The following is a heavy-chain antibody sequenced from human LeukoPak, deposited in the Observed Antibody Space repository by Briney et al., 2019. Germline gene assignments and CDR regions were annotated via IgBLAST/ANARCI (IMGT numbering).Heavy chain of an antibody. V-gene: IGHV4-31*03. Sequence: PSETLPLTCTVSGGSISSGGYYWSWIRQHPGKGLEWIGYVYYSGSTYYNPSLKSRVTISVDTSKNQFSLKLSSVTAADTAVYYCARERGFISGYPYFDYWGQGTLVTVSS. J-gene: IGHJ4*02. D-gene: IGHD3-22*01. CDR3: ARERGFISGYPYFDY. CDR1: GGSISSGGYY. CDR2: VYYSGST.